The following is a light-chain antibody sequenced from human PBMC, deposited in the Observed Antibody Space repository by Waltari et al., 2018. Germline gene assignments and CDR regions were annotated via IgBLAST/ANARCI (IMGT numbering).Light chain of an antibody. CDR3: QHYHTYPYT. CDR1: QNIYDW. CDR2: RAS. J-gene: IGKJ2*01. V-gene: IGKV1-5*03. Sequence: DIQMTQSPSTLSASVGDTVSIACQASQNIYDWLAWYRQNPGKAPKLLIYRASRLQSGVPSRFSGSGSGTHFTLTSTGLQPDDFATYYCQHYHTYPYTFGQGTKVDI.